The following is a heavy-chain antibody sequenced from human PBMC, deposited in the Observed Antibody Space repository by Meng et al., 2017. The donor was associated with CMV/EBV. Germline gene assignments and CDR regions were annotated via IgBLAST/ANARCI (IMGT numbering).Heavy chain of an antibody. CDR3: ACWYYYDSSGYQDY. CDR2: IYTSGST. D-gene: IGHD3-22*01. Sequence: VQWKGPGPGLVKPSQTLSLTCTVSCGSISSGSYYWSWIRQPAGKGLEWIGRIYTSGSTNYHPSLKSRVTISVDTSKNQFSLKLSSVTAADTAVYYCACWYYYDSSGYQDYWGQGTLVTVSS. V-gene: IGHV4-61*02. CDR1: CGSISSGSYY. J-gene: IGHJ4*02.